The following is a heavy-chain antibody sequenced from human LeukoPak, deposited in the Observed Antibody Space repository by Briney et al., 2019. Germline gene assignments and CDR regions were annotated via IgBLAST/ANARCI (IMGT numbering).Heavy chain of an antibody. V-gene: IGHV3-30*02. D-gene: IGHD5-12*01. CDR3: AKNEVWWLPDS. J-gene: IGHJ4*02. CDR1: GFTFGSYG. CDR2: IRSDGSNK. Sequence: GGSLRLSCAASGFTFGSYGMHWVRQAPGKGLEWVTFIRSDGSNKYYADSVKGRFTISRDNSKNTLYLQMNSLRADDTALYYCAKNEVWWLPDSWGQGTLVTVSS.